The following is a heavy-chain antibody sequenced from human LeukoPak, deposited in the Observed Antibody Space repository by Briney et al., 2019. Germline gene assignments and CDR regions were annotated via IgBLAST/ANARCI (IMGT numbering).Heavy chain of an antibody. J-gene: IGHJ5*02. Sequence: GESLTLSCAASGFTFSNYWMTWVRQAPGKGLEWVANMNQDGSAKYYVDSVKGRFAISRDNAKNSLYLQMNNLRAEDTAVYYCARDNNRKDDSWGQGTLVTVSS. V-gene: IGHV3-7*01. CDR2: MNQDGSAK. D-gene: IGHD1-14*01. CDR1: GFTFSNYW. CDR3: ARDNNRKDDS.